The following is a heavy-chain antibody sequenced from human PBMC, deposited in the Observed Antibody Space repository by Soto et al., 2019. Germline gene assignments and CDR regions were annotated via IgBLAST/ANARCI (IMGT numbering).Heavy chain of an antibody. CDR1: GYTFTSYA. V-gene: IGHV1-3*05. CDR2: INAGNGNT. D-gene: IGHD6-19*01. J-gene: IGHJ4*02. CDR3: ARHCSGWDY. Sequence: QVQLVQSGAEEKKPGASVKVSCKASGYTFTSYAMHWVRQAPGQRLEWMGWINAGNGNTKYSQKLQGRVTITRDTSASTAYMELSSLRSEDTAVYYCARHCSGWDYWGQGTLVTVSS.